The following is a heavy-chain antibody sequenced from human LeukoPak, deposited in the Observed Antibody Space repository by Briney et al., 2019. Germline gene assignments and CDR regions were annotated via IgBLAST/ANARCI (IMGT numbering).Heavy chain of an antibody. Sequence: SETLSLTCTVSYGSISDISYYWGWIRRPPGKGLEWIGSIYYSGSTYYNPSLKSRVTISVDTSKNQFSLKLSSVTAADTAVYYCARGYSYGHNITPIGYWGQGTLVTVSS. D-gene: IGHD5-18*01. CDR1: YGSISDISYY. CDR2: IYYSGST. V-gene: IGHV4-39*01. J-gene: IGHJ4*02. CDR3: ARGYSYGHNITPIGY.